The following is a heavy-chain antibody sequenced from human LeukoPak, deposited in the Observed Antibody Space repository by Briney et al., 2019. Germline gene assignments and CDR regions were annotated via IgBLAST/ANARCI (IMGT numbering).Heavy chain of an antibody. V-gene: IGHV3-48*01. Sequence: GGSLRLSCAASGFTFRSYSMNWVRQAPGKEREGVSYISSSSSTIYYADSVKGRFTISRDNAKNCLYLQMNSLRAEDTAVYYCARDFIWFGTFDYWGQGTLVTVSS. CDR2: ISSSSSTI. J-gene: IGHJ4*02. CDR3: ARDFIWFGTFDY. CDR1: GFTFRSYS. D-gene: IGHD3-10*01.